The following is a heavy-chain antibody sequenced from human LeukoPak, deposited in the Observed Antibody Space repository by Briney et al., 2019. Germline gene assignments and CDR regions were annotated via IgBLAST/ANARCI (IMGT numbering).Heavy chain of an antibody. CDR2: INHSGST. CDR3: ARGLNDILTGYYPFDY. D-gene: IGHD3-9*01. V-gene: IGHV4-34*01. CDR1: GGSFRGYY. J-gene: IGHJ4*02. Sequence: SETLSLTCAVYGGSFRGYYWSWIRQPPGKGLEWIGEINHSGSTNYNPSLKSRVTISVDTSKNQFSLKLSSVTAADTAVYYCARGLNDILTGYYPFDYWGQGTLVTVSS.